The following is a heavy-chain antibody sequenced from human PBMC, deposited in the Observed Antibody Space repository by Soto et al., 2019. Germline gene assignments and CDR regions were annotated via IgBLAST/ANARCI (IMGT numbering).Heavy chain of an antibody. CDR2: ITNTGGHT. Sequence: EVQLLESGGGLVQPGGSLTLSCAASGFTFRDHAMTWVRQAPGQGLEYVSSITNTGGHTFYADSVKGRFTISRDNSKNTLYLQMNSLTAEDTALYDCAKYVLDRGADSWGQGTLVAVSS. J-gene: IGHJ4*02. CDR3: AKYVLDRGADS. D-gene: IGHD3-10*01. CDR1: GFTFRDHA. V-gene: IGHV3-23*01.